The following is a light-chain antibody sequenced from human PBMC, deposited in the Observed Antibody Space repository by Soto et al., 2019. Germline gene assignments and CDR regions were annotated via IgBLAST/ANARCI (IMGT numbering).Light chain of an antibody. CDR3: QKYNSAPFT. V-gene: IGKV3-15*01. Sequence: VMTQSPGTLSVSPGERATLSCRASESVTTNLAWYQQKPGQAPRLLIYGASTRATGVPARFSGSGSGTEFTLTISSLQSEDFATYYCQKYNSAPFTFGPGTKVDIK. J-gene: IGKJ3*01. CDR2: GAS. CDR1: ESVTTN.